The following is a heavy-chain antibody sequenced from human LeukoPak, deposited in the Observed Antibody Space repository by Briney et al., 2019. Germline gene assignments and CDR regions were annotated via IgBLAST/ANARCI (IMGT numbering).Heavy chain of an antibody. Sequence: SETLSLTCAVYGGSSSGYYWSWIRQPPGKGLEWIGEINHSGSTNYNPSLKSRVTISVDTSKNQFSLKLSSVTAADTAVYYCARLDIVATITAGMRYYYYGMDVWGQGTTVTVSS. J-gene: IGHJ6*02. CDR1: GGSSSGYY. D-gene: IGHD5-12*01. CDR3: ARLDIVATITAGMRYYYYGMDV. V-gene: IGHV4-34*01. CDR2: INHSGST.